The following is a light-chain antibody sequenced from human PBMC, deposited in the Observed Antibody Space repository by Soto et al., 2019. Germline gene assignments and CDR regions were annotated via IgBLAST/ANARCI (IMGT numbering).Light chain of an antibody. J-gene: IGKJ1*01. V-gene: IGKV1-39*01. CDR3: QQCYSTQGT. CDR2: AAS. CDR1: QSISSY. Sequence: DIQMTQSPSSLSASVGDRVTITCRASQSISSYLNWDQQKPGKAPKLLIYAASSLQSGVPSMFSGSRSGTDFTLTISSLQTEDCASYYCQQCYSTQGTGGQGTEAEFK.